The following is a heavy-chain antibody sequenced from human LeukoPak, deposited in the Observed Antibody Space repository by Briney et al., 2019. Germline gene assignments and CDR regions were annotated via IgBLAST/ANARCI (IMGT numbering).Heavy chain of an antibody. CDR2: ISSSGSTI. V-gene: IGHV3-48*03. CDR3: ASLWFGELLDNWFDP. D-gene: IGHD3-10*01. Sequence: GSLRLSCAASGFTFSSYEMNWVRQAPGKGLEWVSYISSSGSTIYYADSVKGRFTISRDNAKNSLYLQMNSLRAEDTAVYYCASLWFGELLDNWFDPWGQGTLVTVSS. CDR1: GFTFSSYE. J-gene: IGHJ5*02.